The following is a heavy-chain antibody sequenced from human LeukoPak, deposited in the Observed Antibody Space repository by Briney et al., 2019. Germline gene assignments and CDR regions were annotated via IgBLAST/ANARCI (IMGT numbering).Heavy chain of an antibody. Sequence: PGRSLRLSCAASGFTFSPYAMSCVRHAPGKGLEWVLAISAWGNAYYSDSVKGRFTISRDNSQNTLDLELDSLRAADSAVYCCTSAAFRWVEPFSQHYYMHVWGNGSTGIV. D-gene: IGHD3-3*02. CDR1: GFTFSPYA. CDR2: ISAWGNA. CDR3: TSAAFRWVEPFSQHYYMHV. J-gene: IGHJ6*03. V-gene: IGHV3-23*01.